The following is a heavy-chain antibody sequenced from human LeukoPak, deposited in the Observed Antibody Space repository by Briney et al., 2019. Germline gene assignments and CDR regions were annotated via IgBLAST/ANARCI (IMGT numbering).Heavy chain of an antibody. CDR2: IHSDGSST. D-gene: IGHD6-19*01. CDR3: ARELSYSSGWFQYSDY. J-gene: IGHJ4*02. CDR1: GFTFSNYW. V-gene: IGHV3-74*01. Sequence: GGSLRLSCAASGFTFSNYWMHWVRQAPGKGLVWVSRIHSDGSSTTSADSVKGRFTISRDNAENTLYLQMNSLRAEDTAVYYCARELSYSSGWFQYSDYWGQGTLVTVSS.